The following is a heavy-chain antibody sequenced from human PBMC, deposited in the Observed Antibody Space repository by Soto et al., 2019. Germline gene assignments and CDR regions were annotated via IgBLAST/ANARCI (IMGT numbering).Heavy chain of an antibody. V-gene: IGHV3-64D*06. CDR3: ARDGKGSSWYFDY. D-gene: IGHD6-13*01. J-gene: IGHJ4*02. CDR1: GFTFSSYA. Sequence: GGSLRLSCSASGFTFSSYAMHWVRQAPGKGLEYVSAISSNGGSTYYADSVKGRFTISRDNSKNTLYLQMSSLRAEDTAVYYCARDGKGSSWYFDYWGQGSLVTVSS. CDR2: ISSNGGST.